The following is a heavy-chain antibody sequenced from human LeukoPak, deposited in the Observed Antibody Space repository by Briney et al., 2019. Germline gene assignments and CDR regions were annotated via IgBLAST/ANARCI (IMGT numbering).Heavy chain of an antibody. CDR3: ARGSEQQLVPGGY. D-gene: IGHD6-13*01. CDR2: ISYDGSNK. CDR1: GFTFSSYA. J-gene: IGHJ4*02. Sequence: PGRSLRLSCAASGFTFSSYAMHWVRQAPGKGLEWVAVISYDGSNKYYADSVKGRFTISRDNSKNTLYLQMNSLRAEDTAVYYCARGSEQQLVPGGYWGQGTLVTVSS. V-gene: IGHV3-30-3*01.